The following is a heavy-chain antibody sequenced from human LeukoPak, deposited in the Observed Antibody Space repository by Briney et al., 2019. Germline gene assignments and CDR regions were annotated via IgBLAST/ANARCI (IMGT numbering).Heavy chain of an antibody. CDR2: IHYSGST. Sequence: PSETLSLTCTVSGGSISSYYWSWIRQPPGKGLEWIGYIHYSGSTSYNPSLESRVTISLDTSENQFSLKLSSVTAADTAVYYCARHDPIISKIAGERAFDIWGQGTMVTVSS. J-gene: IGHJ3*02. CDR3: ARHDPIISKIAGERAFDI. D-gene: IGHD3-22*01. V-gene: IGHV4-59*08. CDR1: GGSISSYY.